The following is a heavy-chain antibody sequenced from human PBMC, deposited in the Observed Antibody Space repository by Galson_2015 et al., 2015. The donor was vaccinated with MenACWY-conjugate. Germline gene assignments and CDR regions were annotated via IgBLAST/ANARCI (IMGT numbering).Heavy chain of an antibody. J-gene: IGHJ4*02. D-gene: IGHD3-9*01. Sequence: SLRLSCAASALTVINNYMSWVRQAPGKGLEWVAVIHRDSNTYYADSVKGRFTISRDNSKNTLYLQMNSLGVEDTAVYYCARAAKGYFDWLLSFYFDHWGQGTLVTVSS. CDR3: ARAAKGYFDWLLSFYFDH. CDR1: ALTVINNY. CDR2: IHRDSNT. V-gene: IGHV3-53*01.